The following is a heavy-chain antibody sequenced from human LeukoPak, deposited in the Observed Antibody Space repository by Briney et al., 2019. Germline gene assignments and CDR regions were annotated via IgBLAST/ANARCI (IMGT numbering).Heavy chain of an antibody. D-gene: IGHD3-22*01. J-gene: IGHJ4*02. CDR1: GFTFSSYA. V-gene: IGHV3-23*01. Sequence: RGSLRLSCAASGFTFSSYAMSWVRQAPGKGLEWVSAISGSGGSTYYADSVKGRFTISRDNSKNTLYLQMNSLRAEDTAVYYRAKDANPYYYDSSEYYWGQGTLVTVSS. CDR3: AKDANPYYYDSSEYY. CDR2: ISGSGGST.